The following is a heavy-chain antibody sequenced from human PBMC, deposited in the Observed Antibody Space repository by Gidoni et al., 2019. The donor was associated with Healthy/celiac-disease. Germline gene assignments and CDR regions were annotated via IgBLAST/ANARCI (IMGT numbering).Heavy chain of an antibody. D-gene: IGHD4-4*01. CDR2: IYPGDSDT. CDR1: GYSFTTYW. V-gene: IGHV5-51*03. Sequence: EVQLVQSGAEVKKPGEALKISCKGSGYSFTTYWIGWVRQMPGKGLEWMGIIYPGDSDTRYSPSFQGQVTISADKSISTAYLQWSSLKASDTAIYYCARRSKPGRWVTYYFDYWGQGTLVTVSS. CDR3: ARRSKPGRWVTYYFDY. J-gene: IGHJ4*02.